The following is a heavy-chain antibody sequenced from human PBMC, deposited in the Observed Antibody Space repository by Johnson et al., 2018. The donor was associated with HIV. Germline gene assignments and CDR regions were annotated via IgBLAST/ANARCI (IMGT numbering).Heavy chain of an antibody. V-gene: IGHV3-30*18. CDR3: AKVGATVITPRGEALDI. CDR2: ISYDGSNK. CDR1: GFTFSSYA. Sequence: HVQLVESGGGVVQPGRSLRLSCAASGFTFSSYAMHWVRQAPGKGLEWVAVISYDGSNKYYADSVKGRFTISRDNSKNTLYLQMNSLRAEDTAVYYCAKVGATVITPRGEALDIWGQGTMVTVSS. D-gene: IGHD4-23*01. J-gene: IGHJ3*02.